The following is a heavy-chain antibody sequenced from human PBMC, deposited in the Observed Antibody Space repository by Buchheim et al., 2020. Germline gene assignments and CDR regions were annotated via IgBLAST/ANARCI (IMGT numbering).Heavy chain of an antibody. CDR3: ARGPDSSGYYYFY. Sequence: QVQLVQSGAEVKKPGSSVKVSCKASGGTFSSSAVSWVRQAPGQGPEWMGGIIPIFGKGNYAQKFQGRVTISADESTSTTYMELTSLRYEDTAVYYCARGPDSSGYYYFYWGQGTL. CDR2: IIPIFGKG. D-gene: IGHD3-22*01. J-gene: IGHJ4*02. CDR1: GGTFSSSA. V-gene: IGHV1-69*01.